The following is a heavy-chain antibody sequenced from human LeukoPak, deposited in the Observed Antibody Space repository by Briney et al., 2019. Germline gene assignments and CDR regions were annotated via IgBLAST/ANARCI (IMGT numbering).Heavy chain of an antibody. D-gene: IGHD2-15*01. CDR1: GGSISSNHYY. Sequence: PETLSLTCTGSGGSISSNHYYWGWIRQPPGKGLEWIGSTYYSGSTHYNPSLKSRVTISIDTSKNQFSLKLSSVTAADTAVYYCARFGDCSDGLCFYYLDPWGQGTLVTVSS. CDR3: ARFGDCSDGLCFYYLDP. V-gene: IGHV4-39*07. J-gene: IGHJ5*02. CDR2: TYYSGST.